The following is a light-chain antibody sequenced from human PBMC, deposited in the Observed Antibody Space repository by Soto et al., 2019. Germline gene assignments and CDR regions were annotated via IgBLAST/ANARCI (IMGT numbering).Light chain of an antibody. J-gene: IGLJ3*02. Sequence: QSALTQPRSVSGSPGQSVTISCTETSSDVGGFNYVSWYQQHPGKAPKLMIYDVSKRPSGVPDRFSGSKSGNTASLTISGLQAEDEADYYCCSYAGNSTWVFGGGTKVTVL. CDR2: DVS. CDR3: CSYAGNSTWV. CDR1: SSDVGGFNY. V-gene: IGLV2-11*01.